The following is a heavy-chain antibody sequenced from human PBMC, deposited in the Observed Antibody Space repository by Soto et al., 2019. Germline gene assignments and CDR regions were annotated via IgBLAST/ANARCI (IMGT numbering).Heavy chain of an antibody. V-gene: IGHV1-69*06. CDR1: GGTFSSYA. CDR3: ARDASSGWWRSYYYYGMDV. J-gene: IGHJ6*02. CDR2: IIPIFGTA. Sequence: VEVSCKASGGTFSSYAISWVRQAPGQGLEWMGGIIPIFGTANYAQKFQGRVTITADKSTSTAYMELSSLRSEDTAVYYCARDASSGWWRSYYYYGMDVWGQGTTVTVSS. D-gene: IGHD6-19*01.